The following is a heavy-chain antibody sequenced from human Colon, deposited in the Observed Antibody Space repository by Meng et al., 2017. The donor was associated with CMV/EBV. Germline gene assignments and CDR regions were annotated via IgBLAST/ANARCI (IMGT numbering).Heavy chain of an antibody. D-gene: IGHD3-3*01. J-gene: IGHJ6*02. CDR3: ACRYDFWSGRGNYGMDV. CDR2: INPNSGGT. CDR1: GYTFTGYY. V-gene: IGHV1-2*02. Sequence: ASVKVSCKASGYTFTGYYMHWVRQAPGQGLEWMGWINPNSGGTNYAQKFQGRVTMTRDTSISTAYMELSRLRSDDTAVYYCACRYDFWSGRGNYGMDVWGQGTTVTVSS.